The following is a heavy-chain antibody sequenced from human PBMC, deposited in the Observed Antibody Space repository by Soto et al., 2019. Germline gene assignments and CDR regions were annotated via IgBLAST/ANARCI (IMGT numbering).Heavy chain of an antibody. CDR1: GYTFTSYG. CDR3: ARDSSAAGTDAFDI. D-gene: IGHD6-13*01. CDR2: ISAYNGNT. V-gene: IGHV1-18*01. J-gene: IGHJ3*02. Sequence: ASVKVSCKASGYTFTSYGISWVRQAPGQGLEWMGWISAYNGNTNYAQKLQGRVTITTDTSTSTVCMLLRRLRSDDTAVYYCARDSSAAGTDAFDIWGQGTMVTVS.